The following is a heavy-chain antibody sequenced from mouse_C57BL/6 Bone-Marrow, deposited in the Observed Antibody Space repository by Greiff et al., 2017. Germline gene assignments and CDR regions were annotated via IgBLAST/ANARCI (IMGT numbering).Heavy chain of an antibody. D-gene: IGHD2-3*01. J-gene: IGHJ3*01. V-gene: IGHV5-6*02. CDR3: SRRGYDGYYDWFAY. Sequence: EVKLMESGGDLVKPGGSLKLSCAASGFTFSSYGMSWVRQTPDKRLEWVANISSGGSYTYYPDSVKGRFTISRDNAKNTLYLQMSSLKSEYTAMYYCSRRGYDGYYDWFAYWGQGTLVTVSA. CDR2: ISSGGSYT. CDR1: GFTFSSYG.